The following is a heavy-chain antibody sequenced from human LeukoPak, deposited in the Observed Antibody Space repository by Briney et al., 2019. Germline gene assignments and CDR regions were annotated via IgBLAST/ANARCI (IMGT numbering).Heavy chain of an antibody. D-gene: IGHD1-1*01. CDR3: TREEGGTTVDY. Sequence: SETLSLTCSVSGYAIRSGYFWGWIRQPPGKGLEWIGSISQSGTTYYNPSLKSRITISHDTSKNQFSLKVNSVTAADTAAYYCTREEGGTTVDYWGQGTLVTVSA. V-gene: IGHV4-38-2*02. CDR1: GYAIRSGYF. J-gene: IGHJ4*02. CDR2: ISQSGTT.